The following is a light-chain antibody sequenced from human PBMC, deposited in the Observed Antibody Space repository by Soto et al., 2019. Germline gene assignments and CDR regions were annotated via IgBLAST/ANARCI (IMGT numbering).Light chain of an antibody. J-gene: IGKJ2*01. CDR1: QSVSTY. V-gene: IGKV3-11*01. CDR2: DAS. CDR3: QQRSNWPLGYT. Sequence: EVVLTQSPATLSLSPGERATLSCRASQSVSTYLAWYQQKPGQPPRLLIYDASNRATGIPARFSGSGSGTDFTLTISGLEPADFAVYYCQQRSNWPLGYTFGQGTKLEIK.